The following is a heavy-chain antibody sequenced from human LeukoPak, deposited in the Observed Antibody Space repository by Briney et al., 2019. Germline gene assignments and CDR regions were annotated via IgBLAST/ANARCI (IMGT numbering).Heavy chain of an antibody. J-gene: IGHJ4*02. D-gene: IGHD5-18*01. Sequence: GGSLRLSRAASGITLSNYWMSWVRQAPGKGLAWVANIKQDGSEKYYVDSVKGRFTISRDNARNSLYLQMNNLRAEDTAVYYCAREKGYVFDYWGQGTLVTVSS. V-gene: IGHV3-7*01. CDR3: AREKGYVFDY. CDR2: IKQDGSEK. CDR1: GITLSNYW.